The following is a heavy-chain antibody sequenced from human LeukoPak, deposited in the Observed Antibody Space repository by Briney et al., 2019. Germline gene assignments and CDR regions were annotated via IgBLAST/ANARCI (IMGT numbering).Heavy chain of an antibody. CDR1: GYTFTSYY. D-gene: IGHD2-15*01. J-gene: IGHJ4*02. CDR2: INPSGGST. V-gene: IGHV1-46*01. Sequence: GASVKVSCKASGYTFTSYYMHWVRQAPGQGLEWMGIINPSGGSTSYAQKFQGRVTMTRDTSTSTVYMELSSLRSEDTAVYYCARDPENDCSGGSCAPFDYWGQGTLVTVSS. CDR3: ARDPENDCSGGSCAPFDY.